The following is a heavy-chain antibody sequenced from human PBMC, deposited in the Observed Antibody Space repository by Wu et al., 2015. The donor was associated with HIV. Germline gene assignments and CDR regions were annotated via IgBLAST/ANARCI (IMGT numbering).Heavy chain of an antibody. D-gene: IGHD1-26*01. CDR2: VDPEDGET. CDR3: ATVGSGQVGAIKGYGMDV. CDR1: GYTFTDYY. V-gene: IGHV1-69-2*01. J-gene: IGHJ6*02. Sequence: EVQLVQSGAEVKKPGATVKISCKVSGYTFTDYYMHWVQQAPGKGLEWMGLVDPEDGETIYAEKFQDRVTITADTSTDTAYMELSSLRSEDTAVYYCATVGSGQVGAIKGYGMDVWGQGTTVTVSS.